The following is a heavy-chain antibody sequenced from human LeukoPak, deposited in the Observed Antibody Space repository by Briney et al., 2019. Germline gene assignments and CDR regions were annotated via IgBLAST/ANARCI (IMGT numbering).Heavy chain of an antibody. D-gene: IGHD5-18*01. J-gene: IGHJ6*03. CDR1: GGSISSSSYY. CDR2: IYHSGST. CDR3: ARQRGYSYAYYYYYYMDV. V-gene: IGHV4-39*01. Sequence: SETLSLTCTVSGGSISSSSYYWGWIRQPPGKGLEWIGSIYHSGSTYYNPSLKSRVTISVDTSKNQFSLKLSSVTAADTAVYYCARQRGYSYAYYYYYYMDVWGKGTTVTVSS.